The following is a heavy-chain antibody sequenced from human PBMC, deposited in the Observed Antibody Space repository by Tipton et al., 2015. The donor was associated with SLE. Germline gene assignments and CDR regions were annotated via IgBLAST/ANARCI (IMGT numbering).Heavy chain of an antibody. V-gene: IGHV4-59*04. CDR2: IYHSGST. CDR3: ATEHFDY. D-gene: IGHD1/OR15-1a*01. Sequence: TLSLTCTVSGGSIGSYYWSWMRQPPGKGLEWIGAIYHSGSTYYSPSLRSRVTISVDTSKNQFSLRLNSVTAADTAMYYCATEHFDYWGQGTLVTVSP. CDR1: GGSIGSYY. J-gene: IGHJ4*02.